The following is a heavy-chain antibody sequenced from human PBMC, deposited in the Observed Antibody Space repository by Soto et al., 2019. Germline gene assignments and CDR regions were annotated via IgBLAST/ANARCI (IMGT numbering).Heavy chain of an antibody. CDR2: ISAYNGNT. CDR3: AMTYCSSTSCYSYYYYGMDV. J-gene: IGHJ6*02. Sequence: GASVKVSCKASGYTFTSYGISWVRQAPGQGLEWMGWISAYNGNTNYAQKLQGRVTMTTDTSTSTAYMELRSLRSDDTAVYYCAMTYCSSTSCYSYYYYGMDVWGRGTTVTVSS. D-gene: IGHD2-2*01. V-gene: IGHV1-18*04. CDR1: GYTFTSYG.